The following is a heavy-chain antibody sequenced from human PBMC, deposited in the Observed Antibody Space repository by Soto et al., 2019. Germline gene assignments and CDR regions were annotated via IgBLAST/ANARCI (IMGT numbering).Heavy chain of an antibody. Sequence: GESLKISCKGSGYSFTSYWIGWVRQMPGKGLEWMGIIYPGDSDTRYSPSFQGQVTISADKSISTAYLQWNSLKASDTAMYYCATTRGDYSGSYTSFDIWGQGTMVTVSS. D-gene: IGHD1-26*01. J-gene: IGHJ3*02. CDR3: ATTRGDYSGSYTSFDI. CDR1: GYSFTSYW. CDR2: IYPGDSDT. V-gene: IGHV5-51*01.